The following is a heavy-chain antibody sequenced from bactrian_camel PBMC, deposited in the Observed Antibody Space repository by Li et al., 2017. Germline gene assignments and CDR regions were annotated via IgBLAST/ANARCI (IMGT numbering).Heavy chain of an antibody. Sequence: DVQLVESGGGSVQAGGSLRLSCVASQYVRTAFCMGWFRQAPGKGLEWVSTITGGRARTYYADSVKGRFTISKVNRKNILYLQMNSLTPGDTAMYYCTARYEFGLGACSGVGGLGFWGQGTQVTVS. D-gene: IGHD1*01. CDR3: TARYEFGLGACSGVGGLGF. J-gene: IGHJ6*01. CDR1: QYVRTAFC. V-gene: IGHV3S40*01. CDR2: ITGGRART.